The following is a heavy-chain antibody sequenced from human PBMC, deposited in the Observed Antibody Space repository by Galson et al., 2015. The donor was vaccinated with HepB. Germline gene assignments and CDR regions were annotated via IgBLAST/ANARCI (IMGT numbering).Heavy chain of an antibody. J-gene: IGHJ4*02. D-gene: IGHD5-18*01. CDR1: GFTFSSYS. V-gene: IGHV3-21*01. CDR3: ACTGDTAMGGGTFDY. CDR2: ISSSSSYI. Sequence: SLRLSCAASGFTFSSYSMNWVRQAPGKGLEWVSSISSSSSYIYYADSVKGRFTISRDNAKNSLYLQMNSLRAEDTAVYYCACTGDTAMGGGTFDYWGQGTLVTVSS.